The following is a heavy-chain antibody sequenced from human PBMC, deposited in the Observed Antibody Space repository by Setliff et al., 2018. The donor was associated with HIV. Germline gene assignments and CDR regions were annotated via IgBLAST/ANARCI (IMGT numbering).Heavy chain of an antibody. V-gene: IGHV4-59*01. CDR2: IYYSGST. CDR3: ARDVGSIAVAGTHFDY. CDR1: GGSISSYY. J-gene: IGHJ4*02. Sequence: SETLSLTCTVSGGSISSYYWSWIRQPPGKGLEWIGYIYYSGSTNYNPSLKSRVTISVDTSRNQFSLKLSSVTAADTAVYYCARDVGSIAVAGTHFDYWGQGTLVTVS. D-gene: IGHD6-19*01.